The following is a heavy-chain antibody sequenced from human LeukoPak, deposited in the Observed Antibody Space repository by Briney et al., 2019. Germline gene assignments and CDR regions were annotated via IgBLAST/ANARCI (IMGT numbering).Heavy chain of an antibody. J-gene: IGHJ4*02. Sequence: PGGSLRLSCAASGFTFSSYGMHWVRQAPGKGLEWVAFIRYDGSNKYYADSVKGRFTISKDSSENTLYLQMNSLRADDTAMYYCARWGGTRQFYFDYWGQGTLATVSS. V-gene: IGHV3-30*02. CDR1: GFTFSSYG. D-gene: IGHD3-16*01. CDR3: ARWGGTRQFYFDY. CDR2: IRYDGSNK.